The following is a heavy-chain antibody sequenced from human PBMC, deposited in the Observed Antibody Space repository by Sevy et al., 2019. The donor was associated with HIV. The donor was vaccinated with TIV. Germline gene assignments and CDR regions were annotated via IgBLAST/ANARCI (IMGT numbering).Heavy chain of an antibody. CDR2: TYYSGTT. CDR1: GGSMNIYY. D-gene: IGHD1-20*01. J-gene: IGHJ4*02. CDR3: GRVGFNWNDVDY. V-gene: IGHV4-59*01. Sequence: SETLSLTCSVSGGSMNIYYWSWIRQPPGKRLEWIGFTYYSGTTNYNPSPKSRVTISIDTSKNKFSLKLSSGTAADTAVYYCGRVGFNWNDVDYWGQGFLVTVSS.